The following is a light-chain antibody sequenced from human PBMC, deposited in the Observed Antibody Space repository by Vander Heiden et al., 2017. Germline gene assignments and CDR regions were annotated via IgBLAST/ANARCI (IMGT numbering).Light chain of an antibody. V-gene: IGKV1-39*01. J-gene: IGKJ2*01. CDR1: RSISSY. CDR2: TAS. CDR3: QRSYSIPYA. Sequence: DIQMTQPPSSLSASVRDRVTITCRAGRSISSYINWYQQKPGKAAKLLIYTASSLQSEVPSRFSGSGSGTDFALTISSLQPEDFAAYYCQRSYSIPYAFGQGTKLAIK.